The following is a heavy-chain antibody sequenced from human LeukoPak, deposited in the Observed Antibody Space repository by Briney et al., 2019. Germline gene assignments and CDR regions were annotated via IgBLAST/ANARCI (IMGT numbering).Heavy chain of an antibody. J-gene: IGHJ1*01. CDR1: GDYISSSSYY. CDR3: ARRRYYDSTGYSE. CDR2: IYHSGRT. D-gene: IGHD3-22*01. V-gene: IGHV4-39*01. Sequence: KTSETLSLTCGVSGDYISSSSYYWGWIRQSPGMGLEWIGDIYHSGRTYYNPSLKSRVAISIDTSKNQFSLSLRSMTAADTAVFYCARRRYYDSTGYSEWGRGTLVTVSS.